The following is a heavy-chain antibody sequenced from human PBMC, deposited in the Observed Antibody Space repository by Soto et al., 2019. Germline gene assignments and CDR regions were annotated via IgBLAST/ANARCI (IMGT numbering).Heavy chain of an antibody. CDR3: ARHGYNYGGGYFDY. V-gene: IGHV3-66*04. D-gene: IGHD5-18*01. CDR2: IYSGGST. Sequence: GGSLRISCAASGVTVSSNYMSWVRQAPGKGLEWVSVIYSGGSTYYADSVKGRFTISRDNSKNTLYLQMNSLRAEDTAVYYCARHGYNYGGGYFDYWGQGTLVTVSS. CDR1: GVTVSSNY. J-gene: IGHJ4*02.